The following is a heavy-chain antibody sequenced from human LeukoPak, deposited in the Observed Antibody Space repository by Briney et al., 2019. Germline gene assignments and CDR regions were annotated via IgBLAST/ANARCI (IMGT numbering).Heavy chain of an antibody. CDR1: GYTFTGYY. CDR2: IKPNSGGT. Sequence: ASVKVSCKASGYTFTGYYMHWVRQAPGQGLEWMGWIKPNSGGTNYAQKFQGRVTMTRDTSISTAYMELSRLRSDDTAVYYCARASGSYPNHYWGQETLVTVSS. CDR3: ARASGSYPNHY. J-gene: IGHJ4*02. V-gene: IGHV1-2*02. D-gene: IGHD1-26*01.